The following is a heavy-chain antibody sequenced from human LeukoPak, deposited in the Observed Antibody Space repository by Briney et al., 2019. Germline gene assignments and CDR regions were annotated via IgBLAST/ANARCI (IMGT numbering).Heavy chain of an antibody. V-gene: IGHV1-69*05. J-gene: IGHJ4*02. CDR2: IIPIFGTS. Sequence: ASVKVSCQASGGIFSSYAISWVRQAPGQRLEWMGGIIPIFGTSNYAQKFRGRVTITTDESTREAYMELSSLRSEDTAVYYCARGREHYDYVWGSYRHGYFDYWGQGTLVTVSS. CDR1: GGIFSSYA. CDR3: ARGREHYDYVWGSYRHGYFDY. D-gene: IGHD3-16*02.